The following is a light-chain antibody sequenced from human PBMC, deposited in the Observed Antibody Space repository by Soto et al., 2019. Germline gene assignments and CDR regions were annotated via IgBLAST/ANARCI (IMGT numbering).Light chain of an antibody. CDR1: SSDVGGYNY. CDR2: EVS. V-gene: IGLV2-8*01. Sequence: QSALTQPPSASGSPGQSVTISCTGTSSDVGGYNYVSWYQQHPGKAPKLMIYEVSERPSGVPDRFSGSKSSNTASLTVSGLQDEDEDDYYCSSYEGSNNFVFGTGTKSPY. J-gene: IGLJ1*01. CDR3: SSYEGSNNFV.